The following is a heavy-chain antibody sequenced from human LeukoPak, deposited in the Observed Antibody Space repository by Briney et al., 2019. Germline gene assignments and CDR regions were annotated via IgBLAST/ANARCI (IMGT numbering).Heavy chain of an antibody. CDR2: IYYSGST. CDR1: GGSISSSSYY. Sequence: PSETLSLTCTVSGGSISSSSYYWGWIRQPPGKGLEWIGSIYYSGSTYYNPSLKSRVTISVDTSKNQFSLKLSSVTAADTAVYYCARLYYYGSGSYPPPFDYWAREPWSPSPQ. D-gene: IGHD3-10*01. J-gene: IGHJ4*02. V-gene: IGHV4-39*01. CDR3: ARLYYYGSGSYPPPFDY.